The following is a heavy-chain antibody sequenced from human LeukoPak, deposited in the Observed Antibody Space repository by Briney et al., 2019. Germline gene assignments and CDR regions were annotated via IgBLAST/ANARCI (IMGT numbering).Heavy chain of an antibody. CDR1: GGSISSGSYY. CDR2: ISGSGGST. CDR3: AKGLFGSGSYYQHTFDY. J-gene: IGHJ4*02. Sequence: PSETLSLTCTVSGGSISSGSYYWSWVRQAPGKGLEWVSAISGSGGSTYYADSVKGRFTISRDNSKNTLYLQMNSLRAEDTAVYYCAKGLFGSGSYYQHTFDYWGQGTLVTVSS. V-gene: IGHV3-23*01. D-gene: IGHD3-10*01.